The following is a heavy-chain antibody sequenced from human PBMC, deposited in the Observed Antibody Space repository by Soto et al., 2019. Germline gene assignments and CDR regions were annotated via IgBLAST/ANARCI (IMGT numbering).Heavy chain of an antibody. J-gene: IGHJ4*02. CDR3: VADTLQKAV. CDR1: GYTFTSYG. CDR2: IVVGNSKT. V-gene: IGHV1-58*02. Sequence: VSCKASGYTFTSYGISWVRQARGQRLEWIGWIVVGNSKTNYAQKFDNRVTITRDTSTSTSYLQMSGLTSADTAVYYCVADTLQKAVWGQGTLVTVSS. D-gene: IGHD3-10*01.